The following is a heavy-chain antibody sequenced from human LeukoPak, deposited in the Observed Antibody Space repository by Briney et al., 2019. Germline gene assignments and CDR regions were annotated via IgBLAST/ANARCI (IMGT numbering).Heavy chain of an antibody. CDR3: ASPIVGATSYYYYGMDV. J-gene: IGHJ6*02. CDR2: INPNSGGT. CDR1: GYTFTGYY. Sequence: ASVKVSCKASGYTFTGYYMHWVRQAPGQGLEWMGWINPNSGGTNYAQKFQGRVTMTRDTSISIAYMELSRLRSDDTAVYYCASPIVGATSYYYYGMDVWGQGTTVTVSS. V-gene: IGHV1-2*02. D-gene: IGHD1-26*01.